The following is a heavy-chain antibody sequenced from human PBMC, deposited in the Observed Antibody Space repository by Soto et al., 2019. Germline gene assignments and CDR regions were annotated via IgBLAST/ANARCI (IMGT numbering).Heavy chain of an antibody. Sequence: QVQLVQSGAEVKKPGASVKVSCKASGYTFTSYAISWVRQAPGQGLEWMGWISAYNGNTNYTQKLQGRVTMPTDTTTSTAYMELSRLRSDDTAVNCCARDLADGKCDYWGQGTLVTVSS. CDR1: GYTFTSYA. CDR2: ISAYNGNT. J-gene: IGHJ4*02. V-gene: IGHV1-18*01. CDR3: ARDLADGKCDY. D-gene: IGHD2-15*01.